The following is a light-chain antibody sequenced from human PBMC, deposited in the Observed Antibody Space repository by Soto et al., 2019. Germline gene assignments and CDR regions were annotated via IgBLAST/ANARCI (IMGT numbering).Light chain of an antibody. CDR1: QGISTY. CDR2: AAS. CDR3: QKYISTPWT. J-gene: IGKJ1*01. Sequence: DLQMTQSQSSLSASVGDRVTITCRASQGISTYLAWYQQKPGKVPKLLIYAASTLQSGVPSRFSGSGSGTDFTLTISSLHTIKVATYYCQKYISTPWTFGQVTKVEI. V-gene: IGKV1-27*01.